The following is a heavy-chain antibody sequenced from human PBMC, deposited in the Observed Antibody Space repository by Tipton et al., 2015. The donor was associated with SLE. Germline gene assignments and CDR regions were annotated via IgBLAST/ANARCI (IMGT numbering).Heavy chain of an antibody. CDR2: VNDRGST. Sequence: TLSLTCAVYGGSFSGYYWSWIRQFPGKGLEWIGEVNDRGSTNSNPSLKSRVTISADTSKNQFSLKVTSVTAADTAVYYCARHSEYNWFDRWGRGTLVTVSS. CDR1: GGSFSGYY. J-gene: IGHJ5*02. V-gene: IGHV4-34*01. CDR3: ARHSEYNWFDR. D-gene: IGHD6-6*01.